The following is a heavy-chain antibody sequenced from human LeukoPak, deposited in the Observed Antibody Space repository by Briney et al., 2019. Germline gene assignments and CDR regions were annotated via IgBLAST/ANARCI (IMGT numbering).Heavy chain of an antibody. Sequence: GGSLRLSCEASGFTFSNNAMSWVRQAPGKGLEWVSVISGSGGSTYYADSVKGRFTISRDNSKNTLYLQMNSLRAEDTAIYYCAKDHVFRFLEWSLQSSCFDSWGQGSLVTVSS. CDR1: GFTFSNNA. J-gene: IGHJ4*02. CDR3: AKDHVFRFLEWSLQSSCFDS. V-gene: IGHV3-23*01. CDR2: ISGSGGST. D-gene: IGHD3-3*01.